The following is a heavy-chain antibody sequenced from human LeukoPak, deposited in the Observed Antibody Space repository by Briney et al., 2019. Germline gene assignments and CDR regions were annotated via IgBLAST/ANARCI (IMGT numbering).Heavy chain of an antibody. D-gene: IGHD6-13*01. CDR2: IYSGGST. J-gene: IGHJ6*03. V-gene: IGHV3-53*01. Sequence: GGSLRLSCAASGFTVSSNYMSWVRQAPGKGLEWVSVIYSGGSTYYADSVKGRFTISRDNSRNTLYLQMNSLRAEDTAVYYCARYAAAAGPRYYYYYYMDVWGKGTTVTVSS. CDR3: ARYAAAAGPRYYYYYYMDV. CDR1: GFTVSSNY.